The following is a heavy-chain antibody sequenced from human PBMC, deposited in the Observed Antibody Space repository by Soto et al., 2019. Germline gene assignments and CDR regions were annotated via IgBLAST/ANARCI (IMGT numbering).Heavy chain of an antibody. J-gene: IGHJ4*02. CDR2: ISGSGGST. Sequence: EVQLLESGGGLVQPGGSLRLSCAASGFTFSSYAMRWVRQAPVKGLEWCSAISGSGGSTDYADSVKGSFTISRDHSNTTLYLQMNSLRAEETDAYYCGRRGMGSNFAYCGKGTLVIFSS. D-gene: IGHD2-15*01. V-gene: IGHV3-23*01. CDR1: GFTFSSYA. CDR3: GRRGMGSNFAY.